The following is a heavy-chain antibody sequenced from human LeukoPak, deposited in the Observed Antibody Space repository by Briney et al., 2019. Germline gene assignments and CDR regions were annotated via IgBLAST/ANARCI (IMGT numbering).Heavy chain of an antibody. V-gene: IGHV3-23*01. J-gene: IGHJ6*03. CDR3: ARGSSSITMIVVVSYYMDV. CDR2: ISVSGNT. Sequence: GGSLRLSCAASGFTLSSYAMSWVRQAPGKGLEWVSAISVSGNTYHADSVRGRFTISRDSSKNTLYLQMNRLRAEDAAVYYCARGSSSITMIVVVSYYMDVWGEGTTVTVSS. D-gene: IGHD3-22*01. CDR1: GFTLSSYA.